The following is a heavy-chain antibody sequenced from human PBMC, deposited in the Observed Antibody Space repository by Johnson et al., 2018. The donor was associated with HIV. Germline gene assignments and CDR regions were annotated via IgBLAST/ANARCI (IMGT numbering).Heavy chain of an antibody. CDR1: GFTFSSFA. Sequence: QVQLVESGGGVVQPGRSLRLSCAASGFTFSSFAMHWVRPTPGNGLEWVSIISYSGSNKYYADSVKGRFTISRDNSKNTLYLQMNTLRAEDTAVYYCARGGVVHDGFDIRGLGTMVTVSS. J-gene: IGHJ3*02. D-gene: IGHD2-8*01. V-gene: IGHV3-30*04. CDR3: ARGGVVHDGFDI. CDR2: ISYSGSNK.